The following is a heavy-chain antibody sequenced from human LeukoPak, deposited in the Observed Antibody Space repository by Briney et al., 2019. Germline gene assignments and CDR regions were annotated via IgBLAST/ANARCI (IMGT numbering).Heavy chain of an antibody. Sequence: QPGGSLRLSCAASGFSVSSNYMNWVRQAPGKGLEWVSVIYGGVNTVYADSVKGRFTISRDDSKNTLYLQMNSLRAEDTAVYYCAKSPKTGFLFDYWGQGTLVTVSS. J-gene: IGHJ4*02. V-gene: IGHV3-66*01. D-gene: IGHD1-1*01. CDR3: AKSPKTGFLFDY. CDR2: IYGGVNT. CDR1: GFSVSSNY.